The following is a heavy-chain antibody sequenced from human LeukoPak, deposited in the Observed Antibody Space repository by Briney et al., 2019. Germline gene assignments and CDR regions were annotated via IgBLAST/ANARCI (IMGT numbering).Heavy chain of an antibody. V-gene: IGHV4-34*01. J-gene: IGHJ4*02. D-gene: IGHD3-9*01. CDR3: ARGDILTGYYRGRPFDY. Sequence: PSETLSLTCTVSGGSISSYYWSWIRQPPGKGLEWIGEINHSGSTNYNPSLKSRVTISVDTSKNQFSLKLSSVTAADTAVYYCARGDILTGYYRGRPFDYWGQGTLVTVSS. CDR2: INHSGST. CDR1: GGSISSYY.